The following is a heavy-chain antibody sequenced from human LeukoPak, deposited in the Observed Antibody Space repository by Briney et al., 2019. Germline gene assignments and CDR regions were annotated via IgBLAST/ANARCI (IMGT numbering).Heavy chain of an antibody. CDR2: ISADGSVT. Sequence: PGGSLRLSCADSGFTFSRYWMNWVRQTPGKGLEWVSGISADGSVTRYADSVKGRFTISSDNTKSPLYLQMHSLRAEGTAVYYCATAGCDGSRMGFDPWGQGTLVTVSS. J-gene: IGHJ5*02. V-gene: IGHV3-74*01. D-gene: IGHD2-15*01. CDR1: GFTFSRYW. CDR3: ATAGCDGSRMGFDP.